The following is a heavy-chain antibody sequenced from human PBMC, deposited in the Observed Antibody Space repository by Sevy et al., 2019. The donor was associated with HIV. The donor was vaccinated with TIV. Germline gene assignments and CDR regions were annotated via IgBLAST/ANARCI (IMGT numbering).Heavy chain of an antibody. J-gene: IGHJ4*02. Sequence: SQTLSLTCDISGDSISSNSAIWNWIRQSPSRGLEWLGRTYYRSKWYSDSAVSVKSRFTVSPDTSKNQFSLCLNFVTPDDTALYFWARSGSGFSAGKFDSCGQGTLVTVSS. CDR3: ARSGSGFSAGKFDS. V-gene: IGHV6-1*01. CDR2: TYYRSKWYS. CDR1: GDSISSNSAI. D-gene: IGHD3-3*01.